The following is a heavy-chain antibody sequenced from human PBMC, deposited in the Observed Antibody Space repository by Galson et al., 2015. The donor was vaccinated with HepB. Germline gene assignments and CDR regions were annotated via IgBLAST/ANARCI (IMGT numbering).Heavy chain of an antibody. CDR1: GDSVSSNSVA. Sequence: CAISGDSVSSNSVAWNWIRQSPSRGLEWLGRTYYRSEWYNDYAVSVKSRITINPDTSKNQFSLQLNSVTPEDTAVYYCARDQVRGRTWSNWFDPWGQGTLVTVSS. J-gene: IGHJ5*02. D-gene: IGHD3-10*01. CDR3: ARDQVRGRTWSNWFDP. V-gene: IGHV6-1*01. CDR2: TYYRSEWYN.